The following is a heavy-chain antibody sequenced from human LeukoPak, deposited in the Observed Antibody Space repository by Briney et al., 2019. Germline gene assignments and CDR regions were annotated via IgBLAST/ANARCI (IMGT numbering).Heavy chain of an antibody. CDR3: AREAGESVPAAKRGVYYYYYYMDV. D-gene: IGHD2-2*01. Sequence: SETLSLTCTVSGDSISSGTYYWSWIRQPAGKGLEWIGRIDTSGSTNYNPSLKSRVTISVDTSKNQFSLKLSSVTAAETAVYYCAREAGESVPAAKRGVYYYYYYMDVWGTGTTATVSS. CDR1: GDSISSGTYY. V-gene: IGHV4-61*02. CDR2: IDTSGST. J-gene: IGHJ6*03.